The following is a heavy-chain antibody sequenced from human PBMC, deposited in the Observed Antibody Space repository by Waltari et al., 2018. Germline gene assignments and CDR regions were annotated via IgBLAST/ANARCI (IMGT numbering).Heavy chain of an antibody. CDR1: GFTFSSYS. V-gene: IGHV3-21*01. J-gene: IGHJ4*02. CDR3: ARELYDILTGSQYYFDY. D-gene: IGHD3-9*01. CDR2: ISSSSSYI. Sequence: EVQLVESGGGLVKPGGSLRLSCAASGFTFSSYSMTWVRQAHGRGLEWVSSISSSSSYIYYADSVKGRFTISRDNAKNSLYLQMNSLRAEDTAVYYCARELYDILTGSQYYFDYWGQGTLVTVSS.